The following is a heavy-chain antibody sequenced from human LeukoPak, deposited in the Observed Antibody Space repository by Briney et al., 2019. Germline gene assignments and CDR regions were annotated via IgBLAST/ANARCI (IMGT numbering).Heavy chain of an antibody. D-gene: IGHD1-26*01. V-gene: IGHV1-2*02. J-gene: IGHJ4*02. CDR2: INPNSGGT. Sequence: GASVKVSCKASGYTFTGYYMHWVRQAPGQGLEWMGWINPNSGGTNYAQKFQGRVTMTRDTSISTAYMELSRLRSDDTAVYYCARGRVGATSIFDYWGQGTLVTVSS. CDR3: ARGRVGATSIFDY. CDR1: GYTFTGYY.